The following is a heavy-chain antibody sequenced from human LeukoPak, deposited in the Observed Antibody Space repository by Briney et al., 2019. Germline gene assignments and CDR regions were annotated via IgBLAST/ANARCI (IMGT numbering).Heavy chain of an antibody. CDR3: ATDFYDST. CDR1: TXSXAW. J-gene: IGHJ5*02. V-gene: IGHV3-15*07. CDR2: IRSNSDGGTI. D-gene: IGHD3-22*01. Sequence: TXSXAWMNWVRQAPGKGLEWVGRIRSNSDGGTIDYAAPVKGRFTLSRDDSKTTLYLQMNSLQTEDTAVYYCATDFYDSTWGQGTLVTVSS.